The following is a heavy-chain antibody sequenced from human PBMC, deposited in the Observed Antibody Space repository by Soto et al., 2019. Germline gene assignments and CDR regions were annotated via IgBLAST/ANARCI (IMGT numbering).Heavy chain of an antibody. D-gene: IGHD2-15*01. Sequence: EVQLVESGGGLVQPGGSLRLSCAASGFTFSSYWMSWVRQAPGKGLEWVANIKQDGSEKYYVDSVKGRFTISRDNAKNSLYLQMNSLRAEDTAVYYCARTSGGVVHGDDWFDPWGQGTLVTVSS. J-gene: IGHJ5*02. CDR2: IKQDGSEK. CDR3: ARTSGGVVHGDDWFDP. V-gene: IGHV3-7*01. CDR1: GFTFSSYW.